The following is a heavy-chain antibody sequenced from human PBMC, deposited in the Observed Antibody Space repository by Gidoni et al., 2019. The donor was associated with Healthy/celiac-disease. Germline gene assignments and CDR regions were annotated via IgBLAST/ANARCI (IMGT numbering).Heavy chain of an antibody. CDR2: IWYDGSNK. J-gene: IGHJ4*02. CDR3: ARDGAVAGLDY. Sequence: QVQLVESGGGVVQPGRSLRLSCAASGFTFSSYGMHWVRQAPGKGLEWVAVIWYDGSNKYYADSVKGRFTISRDNSKNTLYLQMNSLRAEDTAVYYCARDGAVAGLDYWGQGTLVTVSS. D-gene: IGHD6-19*01. V-gene: IGHV3-33*01. CDR1: GFTFSSYG.